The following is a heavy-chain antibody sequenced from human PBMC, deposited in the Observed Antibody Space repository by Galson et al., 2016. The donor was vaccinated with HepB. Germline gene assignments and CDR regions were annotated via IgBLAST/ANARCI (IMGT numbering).Heavy chain of an antibody. CDR3: ARDSPGNSFFDF. Sequence: CAISGDSVSSITGVWNWIRQTPSRGLEWLGRTYYRSTWNNHYAESVRGRIAINPDTSKNQFSLQLESVTPEDTGIYFCARDSPGNSFFDFWGQGTLVTLSS. V-gene: IGHV6-1*01. CDR1: GDSVSSITGV. CDR2: TYYRSTWNN. J-gene: IGHJ4*02. D-gene: IGHD1/OR15-1a*01.